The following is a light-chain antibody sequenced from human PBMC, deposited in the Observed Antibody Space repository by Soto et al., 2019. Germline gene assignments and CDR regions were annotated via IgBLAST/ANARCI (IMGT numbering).Light chain of an antibody. CDR3: CSYEGRYTFVYV. Sequence: QSALTQPRSVSGSPGQSVTISCTGTSSDVGGYNYVSWYQQHPGKAPKLMIYDVSKRPSGVPDRFSGSKSGNTASLTISGLQDEHEPDSSCCSYEGRYTFVYVFAPGTKVNV. V-gene: IGLV2-11*01. J-gene: IGLJ1*01. CDR1: SSDVGGYNY. CDR2: DVS.